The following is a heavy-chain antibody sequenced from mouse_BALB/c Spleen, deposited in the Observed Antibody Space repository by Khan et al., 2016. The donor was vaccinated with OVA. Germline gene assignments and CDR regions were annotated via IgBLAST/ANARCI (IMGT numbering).Heavy chain of an antibody. CDR3: ARRTTAYAMDY. Sequence: QVQLKESGAEPARPGASVKMSCTASGYTFTSNTMHWIKQRPGQGLEWIGYINPRSGYTNYNQKFNDKATLTAAKSSSTAYMQLSSLTSEDSAVDYCARRTTAYAMDYWGQGTSVTVSS. J-gene: IGHJ4*01. CDR2: INPRSGYT. D-gene: IGHD1-2*01. V-gene: IGHV1-4*01. CDR1: GYTFTSNT.